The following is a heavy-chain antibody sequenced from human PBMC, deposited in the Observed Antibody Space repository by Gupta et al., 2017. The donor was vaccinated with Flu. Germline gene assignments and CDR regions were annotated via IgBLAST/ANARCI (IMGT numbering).Heavy chain of an antibody. J-gene: IGHJ4*02. D-gene: IGHD6-19*01. Sequence: EVQLLESGGGMVQPGGSLRLSCAASGFTLSSYAESWVRQAPGKGLEWVSSIGVGDTGSYYARSVKGRFTISRDNSKNTLFLQMNSLRAEDAAVYHCAKSAAKVAGSYYFDYWGQGSLVTVSS. CDR1: GFTLSSYA. CDR3: AKSAAKVAGSYYFDY. V-gene: IGHV3-23*01. CDR2: IGVGDTGS.